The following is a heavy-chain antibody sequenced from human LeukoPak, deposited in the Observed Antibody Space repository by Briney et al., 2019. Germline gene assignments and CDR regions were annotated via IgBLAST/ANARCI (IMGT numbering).Heavy chain of an antibody. CDR1: GFIVSSNY. Sequence: GGSLRLSCAASGFIVSSNYMSWVRQAPGKGLEWVSIIYNDGSTYYADSVKGRFTISSDNSENTLYLQMNSLRAADTAVYYCASSPMTTVAAVLNWGQGTLVTVSS. J-gene: IGHJ4*02. CDR2: IYNDGST. CDR3: ASSPMTTVAAVLN. D-gene: IGHD4-23*01. V-gene: IGHV3-53*01.